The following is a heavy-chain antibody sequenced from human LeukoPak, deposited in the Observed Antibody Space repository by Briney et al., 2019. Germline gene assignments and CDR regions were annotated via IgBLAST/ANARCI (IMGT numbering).Heavy chain of an antibody. CDR3: AKLMRHMMEDVLDL. D-gene: IGHD3-16*01. Sequence: GGSLTLSCTASDFAFTSSGMSWVRQVPGTGLEWVSFISATGLSTYYADSVKGHFTVSRDNSKNTLYLQMNSLRAADTAVYYCAKLMRHMMEDVLDLWGQGTVVTVSS. J-gene: IGHJ3*01. CDR2: ISATGLST. CDR1: DFAFTSSG. V-gene: IGHV3-23*01.